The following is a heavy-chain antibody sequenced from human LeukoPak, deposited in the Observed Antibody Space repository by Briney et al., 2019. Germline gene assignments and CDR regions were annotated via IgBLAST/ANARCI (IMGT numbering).Heavy chain of an antibody. D-gene: IGHD3-10*01. CDR1: GGSFGSYY. J-gene: IGHJ4*02. CDR3: ARGSRYYYGSGSYYNQYYFDY. CDR2: IYYSGST. Sequence: PSETLSLTCAVYGGSFGSYYWSWIRQPPGKGLEWIGYIYYSGSTNYNPSLKSRVTISVDTSKNQFSLKLSSVTAADTAVYYCARGSRYYYGSGSYYNQYYFDYWGQGTLVTVSS. V-gene: IGHV4-59*01.